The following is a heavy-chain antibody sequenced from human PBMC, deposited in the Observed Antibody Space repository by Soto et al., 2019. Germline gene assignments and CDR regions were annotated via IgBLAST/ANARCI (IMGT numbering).Heavy chain of an antibody. CDR3: AGGDYYHSSGYYFYYYTMDV. V-gene: IGHV4-39*01. D-gene: IGHD3-22*01. Sequence: SETLSLTCTVSGGSISSSSYYWGWIRQPPGEGLEWIGNVYYGGSTYCNPSLKSRVTISVETSKSQFSLKLSSVTAADTAAYYCAGGDYYHSSGYYFYYYTMDVWGQGTTVTVSS. J-gene: IGHJ6*02. CDR1: GGSISSSSYY. CDR2: VYYGGST.